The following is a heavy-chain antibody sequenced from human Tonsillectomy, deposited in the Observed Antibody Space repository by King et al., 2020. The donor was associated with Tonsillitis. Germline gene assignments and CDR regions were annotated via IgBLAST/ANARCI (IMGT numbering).Heavy chain of an antibody. CDR1: GYSISSGYY. CDR2: IYHSGST. D-gene: IGHD3-10*01. Sequence: VQLQESGPGLVKPSETLSLTCAVSGYSISSGYYWGWIRQPPGKGLEWIGSIYHSGSTYYNPSLRSRVTISVDTSKNQFSLKLSSVTAADTAVYYCARDVTYYGSGSYFTPHFDYWGQGTLVTVSS. V-gene: IGHV4-38-2*02. J-gene: IGHJ4*02. CDR3: ARDVTYYGSGSYFTPHFDY.